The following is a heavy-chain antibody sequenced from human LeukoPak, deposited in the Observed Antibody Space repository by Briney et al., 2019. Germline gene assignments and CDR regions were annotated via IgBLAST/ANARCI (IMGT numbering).Heavy chain of an antibody. D-gene: IGHD3-22*01. Sequence: PSETLSLTCAVYGGSFSGYYWSWIRQPPGKGLEWIGEINHSGSTNYNPSLKSRVTISVDTSKNQFSLKLRSVTAADTAVYYCARLTGYMIEDSFDYWGQGTLVTVSS. CDR1: GGSFSGYY. J-gene: IGHJ4*02. CDR2: INHSGST. V-gene: IGHV4-34*01. CDR3: ARLTGYMIEDSFDY.